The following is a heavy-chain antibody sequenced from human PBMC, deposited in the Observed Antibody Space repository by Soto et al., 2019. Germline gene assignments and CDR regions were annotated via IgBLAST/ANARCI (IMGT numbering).Heavy chain of an antibody. CDR2: MYYSGNT. Sequence: SEPQPQWCTVVGGTIVGYDWSWIRPPPGKGLEWIGYMYYSGNTNYNPSLKSRVIISVDTSKNLFSLKLTSVTAADTAVYYCARIPVDTSMIYWLDPWGQGALVTVSS. CDR1: GGTIVGYD. J-gene: IGHJ5*02. CDR3: ARIPVDTSMIYWLDP. D-gene: IGHD5-18*01. V-gene: IGHV4-59*01.